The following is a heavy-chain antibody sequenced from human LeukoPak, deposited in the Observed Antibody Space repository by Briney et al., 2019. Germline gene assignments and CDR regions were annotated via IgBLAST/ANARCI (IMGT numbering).Heavy chain of an antibody. J-gene: IGHJ4*02. CDR1: GGTFSSYA. D-gene: IGHD1-1*01. CDR2: IIPIFGTA. CDR3: ARDRGTGTMFDY. Sequence: SVKVSCKDSGGTFSSYAISWVRQAPGQGLEWMGRIIPIFGTANYAQKFQGRVTITTDESTSTAYMELSSLRSEDTAVYYCARDRGTGTMFDYWGQGTLVTVSS. V-gene: IGHV1-69*05.